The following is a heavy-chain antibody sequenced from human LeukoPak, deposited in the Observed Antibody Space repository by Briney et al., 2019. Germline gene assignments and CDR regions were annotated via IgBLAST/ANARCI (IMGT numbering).Heavy chain of an antibody. CDR2: ISLSGVT. D-gene: IGHD1-26*01. V-gene: IGHV4-4*02. CDR1: GXSXSSTNX. J-gene: IGHJ4*02. Sequence: PSGTLSLTCGVSGXSXSSTNXXXWVXQPPGQGLEWIGEISLSGVTNYNPSLKSRVTMSLDRSKNHLSLTLTSVTAADTAVYYCSRESGAFSPFGYWGQGTLVTVSS. CDR3: SRESGAFSPFGY.